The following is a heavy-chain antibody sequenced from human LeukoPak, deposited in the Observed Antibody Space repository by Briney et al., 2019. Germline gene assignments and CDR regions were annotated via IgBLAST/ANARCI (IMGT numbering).Heavy chain of an antibody. J-gene: IGHJ4*02. CDR3: ATGEFYFDF. CDR1: GFTFTNYD. D-gene: IGHD3-16*01. Sequence: GGSLRLSCAASGFTFTNYDMSWVRHAPGKGLEWVSTISDSGHSTSYADSVKGRFTISRDNSKNTLYLQMNSLRAEDTALYYCATGEFYFDFWGQGTLVTVSS. V-gene: IGHV3-23*01. CDR2: ISDSGHST.